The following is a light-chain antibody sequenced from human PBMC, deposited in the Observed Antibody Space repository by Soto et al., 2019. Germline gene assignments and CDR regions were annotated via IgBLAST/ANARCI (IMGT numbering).Light chain of an antibody. J-gene: IGKJ2*01. CDR2: GAS. CDR3: QQYGRSPPYT. Sequence: EIVLTQSPGTLSLSPGERATLACRASQSVSSSYLVWYQQKPGQAPRLLIYGASSRSTGIPDRFSGSGSGTDFTLTINRLEPEDFAVYYCQQYGRSPPYTFGQGTKLEI. CDR1: QSVSSSY. V-gene: IGKV3-20*01.